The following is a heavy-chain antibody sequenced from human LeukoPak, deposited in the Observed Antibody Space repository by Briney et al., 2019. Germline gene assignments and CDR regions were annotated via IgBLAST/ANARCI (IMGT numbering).Heavy chain of an antibody. V-gene: IGHV3-53*01. CDR1: GFTVGSNY. Sequence: GGSLRLSCAASGFTVGSNYMSWVRQAPGKGLEWVSVIYSVGGTYYADSVKGRFTIPRDNFINTVYLQMSSLTAEDTAVYYCARGWYSDPFDIWGQGTPVTVSS. J-gene: IGHJ3*02. CDR3: ARGWYSDPFDI. D-gene: IGHD2-21*01. CDR2: IYSVGGT.